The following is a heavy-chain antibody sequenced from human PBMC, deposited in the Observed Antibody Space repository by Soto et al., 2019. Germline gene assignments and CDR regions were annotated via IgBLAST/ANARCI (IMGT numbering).Heavy chain of an antibody. Sequence: ASVKVSCKASGYTFTSYGISWVRQAPGQGLEWMGWISAYNGNTNYAQKLQGRVTMTTDTSTSTAYMELRSLRSDDTAVYYCARGRVGYSYGPTYFDYWGQGTLVTVSS. V-gene: IGHV1-18*01. J-gene: IGHJ4*02. D-gene: IGHD5-18*01. CDR1: GYTFTSYG. CDR2: ISAYNGNT. CDR3: ARGRVGYSYGPTYFDY.